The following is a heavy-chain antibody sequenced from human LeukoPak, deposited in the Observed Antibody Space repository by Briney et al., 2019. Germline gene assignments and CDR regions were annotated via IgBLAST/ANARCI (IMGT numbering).Heavy chain of an antibody. CDR2: ISYDGSNK. D-gene: IGHD3-3*01. CDR3: ARESAYARGGFDY. Sequence: GGSLRLSCAASGFTFSSYAMHWVRQAPGKGLEWVAVISYDGSNKYYVDSVKGRFTISRDNSKNTLYLQVNSLRAEDTAVYYCARESAYARGGFDYWGQGTLVTVSS. CDR1: GFTFSSYA. J-gene: IGHJ4*01. V-gene: IGHV3-30-3*01.